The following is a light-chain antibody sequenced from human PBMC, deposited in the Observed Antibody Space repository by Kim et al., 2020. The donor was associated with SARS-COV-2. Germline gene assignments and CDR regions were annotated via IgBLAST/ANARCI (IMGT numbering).Light chain of an antibody. J-gene: IGLJ2*01. Sequence: SYELTQPLSVSVALGQTAKISCGGNNIGIKNVHWYQQKAGQAPVVVIYRDINRPSGIPERFSGSNSGNTATLTISRAQAGDEADYYCQVWGSSTAHVVFGGGTQLTVL. V-gene: IGLV3-9*01. CDR3: QVWGSSTAHVV. CDR1: NIGIKN. CDR2: RDI.